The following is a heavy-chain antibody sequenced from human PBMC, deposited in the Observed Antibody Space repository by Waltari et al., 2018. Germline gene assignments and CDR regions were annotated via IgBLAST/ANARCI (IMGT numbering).Heavy chain of an antibody. V-gene: IGHV3-48*03. Sequence: VQLVESGGDVLQPGGSLRLTCETSGFTFFNYEMNWVPQAPGKGLEWIAYISNTCTRTFYSDSVRGRFTISRDDAKNSVFLQMNDLRVDDSGLYYCTRGLVGAPGWGQGTLVTVSS. CDR1: GFTFFNYE. D-gene: IGHD1-26*01. CDR3: TRGLVGAPG. J-gene: IGHJ4*02. CDR2: ISNTCTRT.